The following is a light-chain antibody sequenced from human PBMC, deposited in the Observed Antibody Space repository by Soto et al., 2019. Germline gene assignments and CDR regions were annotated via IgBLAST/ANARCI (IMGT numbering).Light chain of an antibody. V-gene: IGKV1-39*01. CDR2: AAS. J-gene: IGKJ1*01. Sequence: DIPMTQSPSSLSASVGDRVTITCRASQSISSYLNWYQQKPGKAPKLLIYAASSLQSGVPSRFSGSGSGTDFTLTISSLQPEDFATYYCQHSYSLPWTFGQGTNVEIK. CDR3: QHSYSLPWT. CDR1: QSISSY.